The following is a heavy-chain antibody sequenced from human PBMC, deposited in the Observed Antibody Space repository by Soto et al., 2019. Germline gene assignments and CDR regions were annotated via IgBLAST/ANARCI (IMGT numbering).Heavy chain of an antibody. CDR1: KFTFSSYN. J-gene: IGHJ4*02. Sequence: QVQLVESGGGVVQPGRSLRLSCAASKFTFSSYNMHWVRQAPGKGLEWVAVVWYDRSKKYYADSVKGRFTISRDNFENTLYLQMNSLRAEDTAVYYCAREDNYYGDSDRPPRNFDYWGQGTLVTVSS. CDR2: VWYDRSKK. CDR3: AREDNYYGDSDRPPRNFDY. V-gene: IGHV3-33*01. D-gene: IGHD3-10*01.